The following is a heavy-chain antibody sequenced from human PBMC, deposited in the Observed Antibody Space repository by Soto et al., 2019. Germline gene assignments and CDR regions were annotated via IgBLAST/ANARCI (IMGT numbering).Heavy chain of an antibody. D-gene: IGHD3-3*01. CDR1: GGSISSYY. Sequence: PSKTLSLTCTVSGGSISSYYWSWIRQPPGKGLEWIGYIYYSGSTNYNPSLKSRVTISVDTSKNQFSLKLSSVTAADTAVYYCARDNRRYDFWSGYPDPYFDYWGQGTLVTVSS. V-gene: IGHV4-59*01. CDR3: ARDNRRYDFWSGYPDPYFDY. CDR2: IYYSGST. J-gene: IGHJ4*02.